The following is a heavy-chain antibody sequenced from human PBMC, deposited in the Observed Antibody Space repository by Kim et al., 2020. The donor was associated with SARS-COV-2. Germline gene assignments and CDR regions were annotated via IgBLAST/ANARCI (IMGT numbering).Heavy chain of an antibody. Sequence: ASVKVSCKASGYTFTSYAMHWVRQAPGQRLEWMGWINAGNGNTKYSQKFQGRVTITRDTSASTAYMELSSLRSEDTAVYYCARDGYCSGGSCYSGDYYGMDGWGQGTTVTVSS. CDR1: GYTFTSYA. J-gene: IGHJ6*02. V-gene: IGHV1-3*01. CDR3: ARDGYCSGGSCYSGDYYGMDG. D-gene: IGHD2-15*01. CDR2: INAGNGNT.